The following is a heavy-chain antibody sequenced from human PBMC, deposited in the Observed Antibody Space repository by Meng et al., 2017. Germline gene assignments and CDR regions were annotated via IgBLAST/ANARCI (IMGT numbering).Heavy chain of an antibody. CDR1: GGSISSGGYY. CDR2: IYYSGST. V-gene: IGHV4-31*03. D-gene: IGHD1-26*01. J-gene: IGHJ3*02. Sequence: QVQLQGAGPGLVKPSQTLSPTCTVSGGSISSGGYYWSWIRQHPGKGLEWIGYIYYSGSTYYNPSLKSRVTISVDTSKNQFSLKLSSVTAADTAVYYCATLPIVGATFHAFDIWGQGTMVTVSS. CDR3: ATLPIVGATFHAFDI.